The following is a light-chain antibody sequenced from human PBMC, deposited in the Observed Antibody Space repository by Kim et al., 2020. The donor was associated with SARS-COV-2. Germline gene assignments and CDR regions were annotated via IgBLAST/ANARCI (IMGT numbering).Light chain of an antibody. Sequence: ATVGDRVTITCRSSQGISNFLAWYQQKPGKVPQLLIYDASVLQSGVPSRFSGSGSGTDFTLTISGLQPEDIATYYCQRYNSAPWTFGQGTKVDIK. V-gene: IGKV1-27*01. J-gene: IGKJ1*01. CDR2: DAS. CDR3: QRYNSAPWT. CDR1: QGISNF.